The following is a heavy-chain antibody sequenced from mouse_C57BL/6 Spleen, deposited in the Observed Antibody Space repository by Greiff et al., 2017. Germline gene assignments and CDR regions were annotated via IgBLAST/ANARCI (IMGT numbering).Heavy chain of an antibody. CDR2: ISDGGSYT. Sequence: EVKLMESGGGLVKPGGSLKLSCAASGFTFRSYAMSWVRQTPEKRLKWVATISDGGSYTYYPDNVKGRFTISRDNAKNNLYLQMSHLKSEDTAMYYCARDGLGPPDYWGQGTTLTVSS. D-gene: IGHD3-3*01. V-gene: IGHV5-4*01. J-gene: IGHJ2*01. CDR3: ARDGLGPPDY. CDR1: GFTFRSYA.